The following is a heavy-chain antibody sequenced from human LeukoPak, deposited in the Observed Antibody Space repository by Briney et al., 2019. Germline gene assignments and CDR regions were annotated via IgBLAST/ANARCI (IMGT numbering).Heavy chain of an antibody. CDR1: GGSISSYY. J-gene: IGHJ3*02. CDR2: IYTSGST. CDR3: ARVKSSGWGGAFDI. Sequence: SSETLSLTCTVSGGSISSYYWSWIRQPAGKGLEWIGRIYTSGSTNYNPSLKSRVTMSVDTSKNQFSLKLSSVTAADTAVYYCARVKSSGWGGAFDIWGQGQWSPSLQ. V-gene: IGHV4-4*07. D-gene: IGHD6-19*01.